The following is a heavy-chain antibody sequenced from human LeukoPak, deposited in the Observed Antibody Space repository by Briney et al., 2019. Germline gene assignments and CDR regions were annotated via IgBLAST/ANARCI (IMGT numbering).Heavy chain of an antibody. V-gene: IGHV3-23*01. D-gene: IGHD6-13*01. CDR3: AKGLAAAGPSPLDY. Sequence: EGSLRLSCAASGFTFSSYAMSWVRQAPGKGLEWVSAISGSGGSTYYADSVKGRFTISRDNSKNTLYLQMNSLRAEDTAVYYCAKGLAAAGPSPLDYWGQGTLVTVSS. CDR1: GFTFSSYA. CDR2: ISGSGGST. J-gene: IGHJ4*02.